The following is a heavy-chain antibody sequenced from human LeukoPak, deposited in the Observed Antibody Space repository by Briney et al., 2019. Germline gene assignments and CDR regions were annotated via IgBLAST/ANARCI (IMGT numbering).Heavy chain of an antibody. J-gene: IGHJ4*02. CDR2: ISSSGGST. V-gene: IGHV3-23*01. D-gene: IGHD5-12*01. Sequence: PGRSLRLSCAASGLTLSSYAMNWVRQAPGRGLERVSGISSSGGSTHYTDSVKGRFTISRDSSKNTLYLQMNSLRVEDTAVYYCAKLAPAEYSGYDGYYWGQGALVTVAS. CDR3: AKLAPAEYSGYDGYY. CDR1: GLTLSSYA.